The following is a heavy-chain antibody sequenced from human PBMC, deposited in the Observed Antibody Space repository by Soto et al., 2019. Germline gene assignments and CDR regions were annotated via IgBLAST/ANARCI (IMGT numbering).Heavy chain of an antibody. CDR2: IYYSGST. V-gene: IGHV4-31*02. Sequence: SQTQSLTCTVSGGSISSGGYYCSWIRQHPGKGLEWIGYIYYSGSTYYNPSLKSRVTISVDTSKNQFSLKLSSVTAADTAVYYCARGSVPTNWFDPWGQGTLVTVSS. D-gene: IGHD3-10*01. J-gene: IGHJ5*02. CDR3: ARGSVPTNWFDP. CDR1: GGSISSGGYY.